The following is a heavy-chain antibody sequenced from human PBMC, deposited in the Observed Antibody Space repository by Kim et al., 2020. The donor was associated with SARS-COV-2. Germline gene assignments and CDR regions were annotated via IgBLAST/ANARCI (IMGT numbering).Heavy chain of an antibody. D-gene: IGHD6-13*01. CDR3: AKDIGGEGSSSSDSPGNYYYYGMDF. CDR2: ISWNSGSI. J-gene: IGHJ6*02. CDR1: GFTFDDYA. V-gene: IGHV3-9*01. Sequence: GGSLRLSCAASGFTFDDYAMHWVRQAPGKGLEWVSGISWNSGSIGYADSVKGRFTISRDNSKNSLYLQMNSLRAEDTALYYCAKDIGGEGSSSSDSPGNYYYYGMDFWGQGTTVSVSS.